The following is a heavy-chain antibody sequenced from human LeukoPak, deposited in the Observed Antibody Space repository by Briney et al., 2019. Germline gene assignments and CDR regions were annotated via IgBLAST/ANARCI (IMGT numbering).Heavy chain of an antibody. CDR3: ARVSTSGSGNYLTRAFDI. Sequence: HSGGSLRLSCAASGFTFSTYAMHWVRQAPGKGLEGVTVISFDGSDKYYIDSVKGRFTISRDNSKNTLYLEMNSLRPEDTAVYYCARVSTSGSGNYLTRAFDIWGQGTVVTVSS. CDR1: GFTFSTYA. CDR2: ISFDGSDK. D-gene: IGHD3-10*01. V-gene: IGHV3-30-3*01. J-gene: IGHJ3*02.